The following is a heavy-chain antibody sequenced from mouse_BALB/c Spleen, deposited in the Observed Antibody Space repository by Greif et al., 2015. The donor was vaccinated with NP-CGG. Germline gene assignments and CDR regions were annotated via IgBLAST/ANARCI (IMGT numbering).Heavy chain of an antibody. CDR2: IDPSDSYT. D-gene: IGHD1-3*01. V-gene: IGHV1-69*02. CDR1: GYTFTSYW. CDR3: ARKDNRGDAMDY. Sequence: QVQLQHSGAELVKPGASVKLSCKASGYTFTSYWMHWVKQRPGQGLEWIGAIDPSDSYTNYNQKFKGKATLTVDKSSSTAYMQLSSRTSEDSAVYYCARKDNRGDAMDYWGQGSSVTVSS. J-gene: IGHJ4*01.